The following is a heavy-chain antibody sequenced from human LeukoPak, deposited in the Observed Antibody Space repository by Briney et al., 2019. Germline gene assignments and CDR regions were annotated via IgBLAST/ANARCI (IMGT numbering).Heavy chain of an antibody. CDR1: GFTFSSYS. V-gene: IGHV3-48*02. CDR2: ISSSSSTI. J-gene: IGHJ4*02. CDR3: AREMFYDFWSLRGIDY. Sequence: GGSLRLSCAASGFTFSSYSMNWVRQAPGKGLEWVSYISSSSSTIYYADSVMGRFTISRDNAKNSLYLQMNSLRDEDTAVYYCAREMFYDFWSLRGIDYWGQGTLVTVSS. D-gene: IGHD3-3*01.